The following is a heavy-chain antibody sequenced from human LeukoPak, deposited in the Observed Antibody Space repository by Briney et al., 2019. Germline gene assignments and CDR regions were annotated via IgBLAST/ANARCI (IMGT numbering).Heavy chain of an antibody. CDR3: AREYCSSTSCYGDYYMDV. CDR2: IYYSGST. Sequence: PSETLSLTCTVSGGSISSSSYYWGWIRQPPGKGLEWIGSIYYSGSTYYNPSLKSRVTISVDTSKNQFSLKLSSVTAADTAVYYCAREYCSSTSCYGDYYMDVWGKGTTVTVSS. J-gene: IGHJ6*03. D-gene: IGHD2-2*01. CDR1: GGSISSSSYY. V-gene: IGHV4-39*07.